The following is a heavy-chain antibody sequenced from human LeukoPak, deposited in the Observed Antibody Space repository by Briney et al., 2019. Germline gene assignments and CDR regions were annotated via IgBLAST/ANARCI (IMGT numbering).Heavy chain of an antibody. CDR2: ISGSGRGGNT. CDR1: GFTFSSYA. Sequence: GGSLRLSCAASGFTFSSYAMSWVRQAPGKGLEWVSGISGSGRGGNTYYADSVKGRFTISRDDSKNTLYLRVNSLRAEDTAVYDCAREQYGYFDYLLDWFDPWGQGTLVTVSS. V-gene: IGHV3-23*01. CDR3: AREQYGYFDYLLDWFDP. J-gene: IGHJ5*02. D-gene: IGHD3-9*01.